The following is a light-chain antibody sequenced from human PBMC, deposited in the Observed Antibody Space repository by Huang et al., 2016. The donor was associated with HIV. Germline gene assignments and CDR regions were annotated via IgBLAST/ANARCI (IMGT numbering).Light chain of an antibody. CDR1: PRVSSN. CDR3: QQDNNWPLYT. J-gene: IGKJ2*01. V-gene: IGKV3-15*01. Sequence: EIVMTQSPATLSVSPGERATLSCRASPRVSSNLAWYQQNTGQDPRLRSYGASTRASGIPARCSGSGSGTEFTLTISSLQSEDFAVYYCQQDNNWPLYTFGQGTKLEIK. CDR2: GAS.